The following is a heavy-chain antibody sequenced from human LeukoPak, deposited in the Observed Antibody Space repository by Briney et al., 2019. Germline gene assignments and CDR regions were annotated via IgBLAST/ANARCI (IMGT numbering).Heavy chain of an antibody. J-gene: IGHJ5*02. Sequence: SQTLSLTCAISGDSFSSNSAAWNWIRQSPSRGLEWLGRTYYRSKWHNDYAVSVKSRITINPDTSKNQFSLQLNSVTPEDTAVYYCARDAEGYSSSWYYWFDHWGQGTLVTVSS. CDR1: GDSFSSNSAA. D-gene: IGHD6-13*01. V-gene: IGHV6-1*01. CDR3: ARDAEGYSSSWYYWFDH. CDR2: TYYRSKWHN.